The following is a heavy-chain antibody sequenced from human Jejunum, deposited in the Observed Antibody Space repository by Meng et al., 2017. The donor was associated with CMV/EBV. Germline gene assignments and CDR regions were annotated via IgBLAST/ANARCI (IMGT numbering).Heavy chain of an antibody. CDR1: GFTFSAHA. CDR2: ISDDGSNE. V-gene: IGHV3-30-3*01. CDR3: ARQPGSLAY. Sequence: VKLVESWGGVVQLGSSLRLSCTASGFTFSAHAMHWVRQAPGKGLEWVAVISDDGSNEYYADSVKGRFTISRDNSKNTLYLQMNSLRAADTAVYYCARQPGSLAYWGQGTLVTVSS. J-gene: IGHJ4*02.